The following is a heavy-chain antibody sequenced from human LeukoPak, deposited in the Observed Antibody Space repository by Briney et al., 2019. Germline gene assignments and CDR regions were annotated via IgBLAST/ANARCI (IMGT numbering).Heavy chain of an antibody. CDR2: ISYDGSNK. V-gene: IGHV3-30-3*01. J-gene: IGHJ4*02. D-gene: IGHD2-8*01. CDR1: XXXXXNYA. CDR3: AREKYAGYYFDY. Sequence: GGSLRLSCAASXXXXXNYAMHWVRXAXXXXXXXXAVISYDGSNKYYADSVKGRFTISRDNSKNTLYLQMNSLRAEDTAVYYCAREKYAGYYFDYWGQGTLVTVSS.